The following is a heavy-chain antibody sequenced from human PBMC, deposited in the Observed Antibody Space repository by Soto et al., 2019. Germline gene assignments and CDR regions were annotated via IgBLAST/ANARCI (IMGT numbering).Heavy chain of an antibody. CDR1: GYGFTSYA. CDR2: INAGNGNT. D-gene: IGHD3-3*01. CDR3: ARDSPPLGFGKYYYGMDV. J-gene: IGHJ6*02. Sequence: ASVTVSCQAAGYGFTSYAMHWVRQAPGQRLEWMGWINAGNGNTKYSQKFQGRVTITRDTSASTAYMELNSLRAEDTAVYYCARDSPPLGFGKYYYGMDVWGQGTTVTVSS. V-gene: IGHV1-3*01.